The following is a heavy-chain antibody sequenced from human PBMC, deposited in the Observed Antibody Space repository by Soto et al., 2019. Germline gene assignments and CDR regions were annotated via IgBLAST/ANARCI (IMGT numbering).Heavy chain of an antibody. CDR2: IYHSGTT. CDR1: GGSISSGGYS. D-gene: IGHD3-22*01. CDR3: ARDRVIDNWFDS. J-gene: IGHJ5*01. V-gene: IGHV4-30-2*01. Sequence: SETLSLTCAVSGGSISSGGYSWSWIRQPPGKGLEWIGYIYHSGTTYYNPSLKSRVTISLDRSKSQFSLNLSSVTAADTAVYYCARDRVIDNWFDSWGQGTLVTVSS.